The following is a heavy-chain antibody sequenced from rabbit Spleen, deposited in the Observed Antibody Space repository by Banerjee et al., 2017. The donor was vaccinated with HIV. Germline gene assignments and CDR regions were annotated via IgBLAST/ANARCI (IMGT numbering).Heavy chain of an antibody. Sequence: QEQLKETGGGLVQPGGSLTLSCKASGIDLMSIAMSWVRQAPGKGLEWIACIYTGSSGSTAYASWAKGRFTISTASATTVTLQMTSLTAADTATYFCARSTSAAYDLWGQGTLVTVS. CDR3: ARSTSAAYDL. J-gene: IGHJ6*01. V-gene: IGHV1S45*01. CDR1: GIDLMSIAM. D-gene: IGHD6-1*01. CDR2: IYTGSSGST.